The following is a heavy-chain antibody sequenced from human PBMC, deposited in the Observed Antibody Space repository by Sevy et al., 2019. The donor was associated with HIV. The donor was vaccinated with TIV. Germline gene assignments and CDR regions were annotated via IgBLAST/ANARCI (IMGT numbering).Heavy chain of an antibody. CDR1: GFPVSSNY. V-gene: IGHV3-66*01. Sequence: GGSLRLSCAASGFPVSSNYMSWVRQAPGKGLEWVSVIYSDGSTYHADRVKGRFTISGDNSKNRLYLQMNGLRVEATAVYYCARGKSGYGYGLDYWGQGTLVTVSS. D-gene: IGHD5-18*01. CDR2: IYSDGST. J-gene: IGHJ4*02. CDR3: ARGKSGYGYGLDY.